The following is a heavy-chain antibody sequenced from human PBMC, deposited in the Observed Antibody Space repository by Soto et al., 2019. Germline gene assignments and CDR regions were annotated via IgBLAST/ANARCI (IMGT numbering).Heavy chain of an antibody. CDR3: ARDSGGSGWYGTGDY. CDR1: GFTFSSYS. J-gene: IGHJ4*02. Sequence: EVQLVESGGGLVQPGGSLRLSCAASGFTFSSYSMNWVRQAPGKGLEWVSYISSSSSTIYYADSVKGRFTISRDNAKNSLYLQMNSLGAEDTAVYYCARDSGGSGWYGTGDYWGQGTLVTVSS. CDR2: ISSSSSTI. V-gene: IGHV3-48*01. D-gene: IGHD6-19*01.